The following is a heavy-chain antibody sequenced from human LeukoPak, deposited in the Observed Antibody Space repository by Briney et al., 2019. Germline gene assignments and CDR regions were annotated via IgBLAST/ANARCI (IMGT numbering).Heavy chain of an antibody. Sequence: GGSLRLSCAASGFTFSSYAMSWVRQAPGKGLEWVSAISGSGGSTYYADSVKGRFTISRDNSRNTLYPQMNSLRAEDTAVYYCAKVGSRMVTDDYWGQGTLVTVSS. CDR1: GFTFSSYA. CDR2: ISGSGGST. V-gene: IGHV3-23*01. J-gene: IGHJ4*02. CDR3: AKVGSRMVTDDY. D-gene: IGHD2-21*02.